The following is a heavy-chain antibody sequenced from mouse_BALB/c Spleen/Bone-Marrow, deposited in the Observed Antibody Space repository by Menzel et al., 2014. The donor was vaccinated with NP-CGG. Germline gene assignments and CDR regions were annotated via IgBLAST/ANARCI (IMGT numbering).Heavy chain of an antibody. V-gene: IGHV5-6-3*01. J-gene: IGHJ3*01. CDR1: GFTFSRYG. CDR3: ARAYY. CDR2: INSDGGST. Sequence: EVKLVDSGGGLVQFGGSLKLSCAASGFTFSRYGMSWVRQTPDKRLELVAIINSDGGSTYYPDSVKGRFTISRDNAKNTMYLQKSSLKSEDTAMYYCARAYYWGQGTLVTVSA. D-gene: IGHD2-10*01.